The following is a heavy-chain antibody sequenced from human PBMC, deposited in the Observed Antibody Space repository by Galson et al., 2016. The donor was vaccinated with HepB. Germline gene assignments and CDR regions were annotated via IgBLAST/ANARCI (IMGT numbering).Heavy chain of an antibody. CDR1: GFSVSSFY. CDR2: IESGGRT. Sequence: LRLSCAASGFSVSSFYMGWVRQAPGKGLEWVSVIESGGRTVYADSLRGRFIISRDSSKNTIYLQMNSLRAEDTAVYYCASLDTLSGLSHYFDYWGQGILVTVSS. CDR3: ASLDTLSGLSHYFDY. V-gene: IGHV3-53*01. D-gene: IGHD6-19*01. J-gene: IGHJ4*02.